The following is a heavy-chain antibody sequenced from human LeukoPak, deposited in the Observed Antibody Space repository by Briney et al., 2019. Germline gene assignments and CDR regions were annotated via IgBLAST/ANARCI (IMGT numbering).Heavy chain of an antibody. CDR3: ATYSSLNRREFQY. CDR2: ISSTSSYI. V-gene: IGHV3-21*01. Sequence: PGGSLRLSCAASGFTFSTYSMNWVRQAPGKGLEWVSSISSTSSYIYYADSVKGRFTISRDNAKNSLYLQMNSLRAEDTAVYYCATYSSLNRREFQYWGQGTLLTVSS. J-gene: IGHJ1*01. D-gene: IGHD3-22*01. CDR1: GFTFSTYS.